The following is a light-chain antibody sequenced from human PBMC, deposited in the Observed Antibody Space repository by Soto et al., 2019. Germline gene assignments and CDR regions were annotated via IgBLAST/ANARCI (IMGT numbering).Light chain of an antibody. CDR1: ESVRSSY. J-gene: IGKJ1*01. Sequence: DTLLTQSPGSLCVSPRDRATLSRRASESVRSSYLAWYQQKPGQAPRLLISGASNRASGIPARFSAWGSGTDFTLTISRVEPADFAFYYCQQYGSSTWTFGRGTKVDIK. V-gene: IGKV3-20*01. CDR3: QQYGSSTWT. CDR2: GAS.